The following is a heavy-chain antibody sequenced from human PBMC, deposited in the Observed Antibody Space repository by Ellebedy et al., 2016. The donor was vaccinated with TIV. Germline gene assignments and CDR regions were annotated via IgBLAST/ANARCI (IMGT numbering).Heavy chain of an antibody. V-gene: IGHV3-74*01. CDR3: ARARGWYGSDGMDV. D-gene: IGHD6-19*01. Sequence: PGGSLRLSCAASGFTLSTYWMHWVRQAPGKGLVWVSRIKTDGSRTDYADSVKGRFTISRDNAKNTLYLQMNSLRAEDTAVYYCARARGWYGSDGMDVWGEGTTVTVSS. J-gene: IGHJ6*04. CDR1: GFTLSTYW. CDR2: IKTDGSRT.